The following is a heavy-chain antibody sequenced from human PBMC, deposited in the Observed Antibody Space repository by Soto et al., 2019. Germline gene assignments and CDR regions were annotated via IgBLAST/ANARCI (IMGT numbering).Heavy chain of an antibody. CDR2: ISHDVNHK. CDR1: GFTFINYG. V-gene: IGHV3-30*03. Sequence: GGSLRLSCAASGFTFINYGMHWVRQAPGKGLEWVAIISHDVNHKSYADSVKGRFTVSRDNSKDTLFLQMKSLGAEDTAVYYCARHVQAYYDILTGNWVGVYYFDYWGQGTLVTVSS. CDR3: ARHVQAYYDILTGNWVGVYYFDY. J-gene: IGHJ4*02. D-gene: IGHD3-9*01.